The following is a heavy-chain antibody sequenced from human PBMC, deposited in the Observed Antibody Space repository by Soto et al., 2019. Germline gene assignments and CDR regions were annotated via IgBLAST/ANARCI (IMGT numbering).Heavy chain of an antibody. D-gene: IGHD2-2*02. J-gene: IGHJ5*02. V-gene: IGHV4-39*01. Sequence: SETLSLTCTVSGGSISSSSYYWGWIRQPPGKGLEWIGSIYYSGSTYYNPSLKSRVTISVDTSKNQFSLKLSSVTAADTAVYYCARQAVVPAAIPNWFDPWGQGTLVTVSS. CDR1: GGSISSSSYY. CDR3: ARQAVVPAAIPNWFDP. CDR2: IYYSGST.